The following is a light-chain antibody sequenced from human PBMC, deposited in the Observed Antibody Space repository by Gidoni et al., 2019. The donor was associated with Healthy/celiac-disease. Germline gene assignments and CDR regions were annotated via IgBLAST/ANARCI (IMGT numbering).Light chain of an antibody. CDR1: QDISNY. Sequence: DIQMTQSQSSLSASVGDRVTITCQASQDISNYFNWYQQKPGKAPKLLIYDASNLETGVPSRFSGSGSGTDFTFTISSLQPEDIATYYCQQYDNLPLTFGGGTKVEIK. J-gene: IGKJ4*01. CDR2: DAS. V-gene: IGKV1-33*01. CDR3: QQYDNLPLT.